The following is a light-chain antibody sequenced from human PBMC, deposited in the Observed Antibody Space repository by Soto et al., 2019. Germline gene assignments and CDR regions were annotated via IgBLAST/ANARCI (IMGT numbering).Light chain of an antibody. J-gene: IGKJ3*01. CDR3: QQYGRSATFT. Sequence: EIVLTQSPGTLSLSPGEGATLSCRASQSVRSNYLAWYQQKPGQAPRLLIYGASSRATGIPDRFSGSGSGTDFTLTISRLEPEDFAVYYCQQYGRSATFTFGPGTKVDIK. CDR1: QSVRSNY. CDR2: GAS. V-gene: IGKV3-20*01.